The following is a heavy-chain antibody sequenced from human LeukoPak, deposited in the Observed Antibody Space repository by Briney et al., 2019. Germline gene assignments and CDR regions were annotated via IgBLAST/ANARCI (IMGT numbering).Heavy chain of an antibody. CDR3: ASSGVVVPAVDFDY. CDR1: GYSISSGYY. V-gene: IGHV4-38-2*01. Sequence: PSETLSLTCAVSGYSISSGYYWGWIRQPPGKGLEWIGSIYHSGSTYYNPSLKSRVTISVDTSKNQFSLKLSSVTAADTAVYCCASSGVVVPAVDFDYWGQGTLVTVSS. CDR2: IYHSGST. D-gene: IGHD2-2*01. J-gene: IGHJ4*02.